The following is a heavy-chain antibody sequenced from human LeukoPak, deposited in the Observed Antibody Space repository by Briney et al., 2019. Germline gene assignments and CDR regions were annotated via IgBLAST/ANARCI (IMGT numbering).Heavy chain of an antibody. CDR3: ARRGRLKFDY. V-gene: IGHV3-21*01. CDR1: GFTFSSYS. D-gene: IGHD2-21*02. J-gene: IGHJ4*02. CDR2: ISSSSSYV. Sequence: PGGSLRLSCAASGFTFSSYSMNWVRQALGKGLEWVSSISSSSSYVYYADSVKGRFTISRDNAKNSLYLQMNSLRAEDTAVYYCARRGRLKFDYWGQGTLVTVSS.